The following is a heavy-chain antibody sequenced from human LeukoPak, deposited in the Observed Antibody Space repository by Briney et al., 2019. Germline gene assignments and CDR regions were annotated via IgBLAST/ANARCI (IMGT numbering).Heavy chain of an antibody. CDR2: IYPGDSDT. V-gene: IGHV5-51*01. CDR3: ARLRYYHGSGSYSPFEY. CDR1: GYIFTSYW. Sequence: HGESLKISCKGSGYIFTSYWIGWVRQMPGKGLEWMGIIYPGDSDTRYSPSFQGQVTISADKSISTAYLQWSSLKASDTAMYYCARLRYYHGSGSYSPFEYWGQGTLVTVSS. J-gene: IGHJ4*02. D-gene: IGHD3-10*01.